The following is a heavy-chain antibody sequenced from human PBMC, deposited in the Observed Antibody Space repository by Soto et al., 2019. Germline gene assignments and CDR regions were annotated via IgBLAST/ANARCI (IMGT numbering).Heavy chain of an antibody. J-gene: IGHJ4*02. CDR2: ITSDGST. CDR1: GFTFSGYA. V-gene: IGHV3-23*01. Sequence: EVQLLESGGGLVQPGGSLRFSCAASGFTFSGYAMSWVRQAPGKGLEWVSGITSDGSTYYADSVKGRFSISRDNSKNTLYLQMNSLRAEDTAVYHCAKVGSSGWYFDYWGQGTLVTVSS. D-gene: IGHD6-19*01. CDR3: AKVGSSGWYFDY.